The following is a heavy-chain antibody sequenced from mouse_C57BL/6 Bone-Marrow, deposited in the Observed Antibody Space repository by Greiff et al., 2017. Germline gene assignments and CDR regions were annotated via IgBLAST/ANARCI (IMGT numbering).Heavy chain of an antibody. J-gene: IGHJ2*01. V-gene: IGHV1-39*01. D-gene: IGHD1-1*01. CDR1: GYSFTDYN. Sequence: EVQLLQSGPDLVKPGASVKISCTASGYSFTDYNMNWVKQSNGKSLEWVGVINTNYGTTSYNQKFKGKVTLTIDKSSSTAYMQLNSLTSEDTAIYYCAREGYRGKRSYFDYWGQGTTLTVSS. CDR3: AREGYRGKRSYFDY. CDR2: INTNYGTT.